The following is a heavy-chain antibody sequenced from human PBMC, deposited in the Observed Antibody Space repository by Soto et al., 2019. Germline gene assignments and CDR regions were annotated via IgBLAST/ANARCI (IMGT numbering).Heavy chain of an antibody. CDR2: RNPNSGRT. D-gene: IGHD6-19*01. Sequence: QVHLVQSGAEVRKPGASVKVSCKTSGYTFTDYDINWVRQAPGQGLEGVGRRNPNSGRTDYAQKLEGRVTMTRDISISTAYMELSSLGYDDTAVYFCSTCARNGWYTGFFWGQGTLVTVSS. V-gene: IGHV1-8*02. CDR1: GYTFTDYD. CDR3: STCARNGWYTGFF. J-gene: IGHJ4*02.